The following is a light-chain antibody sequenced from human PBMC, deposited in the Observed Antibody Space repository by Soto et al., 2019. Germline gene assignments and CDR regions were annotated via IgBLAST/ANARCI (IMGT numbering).Light chain of an antibody. CDR3: CSYAGGSTWM. Sequence: QSALTQPASVSGSPGQSITISCTGTSSDVGSYNLVSWYQQYPGKAPKLIFYEVNKRPSGVSTRFSASKSDNTASLTISGLQAEDEADYYCCSYAGGSTWMFGGGTQLSVL. J-gene: IGLJ3*02. CDR1: SSDVGSYNL. V-gene: IGLV2-23*02. CDR2: EVN.